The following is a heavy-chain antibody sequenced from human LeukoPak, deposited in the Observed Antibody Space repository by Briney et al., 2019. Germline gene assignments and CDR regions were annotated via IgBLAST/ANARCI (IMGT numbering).Heavy chain of an antibody. CDR3: ARAFVVVPAAIAY. V-gene: IGHV1-3*01. Sequence: ASVTVSCKASGYTFTSYAMHWVRQAPGQRLEWMGWINAGNGNTKYSQKFQGRVTITRDTSASTAYMELSSLRSEDTAVYYCARAFVVVPAAIAYWGQGTLVTVSS. D-gene: IGHD2-2*01. J-gene: IGHJ4*02. CDR1: GYTFTSYA. CDR2: INAGNGNT.